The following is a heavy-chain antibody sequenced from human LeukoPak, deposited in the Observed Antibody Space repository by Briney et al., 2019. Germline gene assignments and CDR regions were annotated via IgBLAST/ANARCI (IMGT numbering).Heavy chain of an antibody. D-gene: IGHD1-14*01. CDR1: GGSVSSSSYY. CDR2: IYYSGST. Sequence: SETLSLTCTVSGGSVSSSSYYWGWIRQPPGKGLEWIGSIYYSGSTYYNPSLKSRVTISVDTSKNQFSLKLSSVTAADTAVYFCARHLKNTGKNFDYWGQGTLVTVSS. CDR3: ARHLKNTGKNFDY. V-gene: IGHV4-39*01. J-gene: IGHJ4*02.